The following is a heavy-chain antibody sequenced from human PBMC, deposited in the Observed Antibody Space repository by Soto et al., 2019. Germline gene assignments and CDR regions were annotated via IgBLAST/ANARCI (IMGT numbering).Heavy chain of an antibody. CDR1: GFTVNSNN. V-gene: IGHV3-53*02. Sequence: EVQVLATGGGLIQPRGSLRLSCAASGFTVNSNNMSWVRQAPGEGLQWVSITNTGGTTYYADSVKGRFTVSRDNSKNTLYLQMNSLRAEDTAVYYCAKGDGFILAVWGQGTTVSVSS. J-gene: IGHJ6*02. CDR3: AKGDGFILAV. CDR2: TNTGGTT. D-gene: IGHD1-26*01.